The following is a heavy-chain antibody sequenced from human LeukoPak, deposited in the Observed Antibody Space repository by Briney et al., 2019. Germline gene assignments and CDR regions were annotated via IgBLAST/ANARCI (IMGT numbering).Heavy chain of an antibody. Sequence: PGGSLRLSCAASGFTFSSYVMNWVRQAPGKGLEWVANIKQDGSEKYYVDSVKGRFTISRDNAKNSLYLQMNSLRAEDTAVYYCARDLGFRSSPRDAFDIWGQGTMVTVSS. D-gene: IGHD6-13*01. CDR3: ARDLGFRSSPRDAFDI. CDR2: IKQDGSEK. CDR1: GFTFSSYV. J-gene: IGHJ3*02. V-gene: IGHV3-7*01.